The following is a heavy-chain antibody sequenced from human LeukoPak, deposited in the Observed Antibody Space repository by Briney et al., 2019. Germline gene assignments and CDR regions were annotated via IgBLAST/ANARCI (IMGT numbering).Heavy chain of an antibody. CDR3: ARGQASWFDP. CDR2: IYYSGST. CDR1: GGSISSSSYY. V-gene: IGHV4-39*07. Sequence: PSETLSLTCTVSGGSISSSSYYWGWIRQPPGKGLEWIGSIYYSGSTYYNPSLKSRVTISVDTSKNQFSLKLSSVTAADTAVYYCARGQASWFDPWGQGTLVTVSS. J-gene: IGHJ5*02.